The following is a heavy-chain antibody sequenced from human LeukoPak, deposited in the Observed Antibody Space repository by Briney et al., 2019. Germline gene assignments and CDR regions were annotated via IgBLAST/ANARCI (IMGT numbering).Heavy chain of an antibody. V-gene: IGHV4-59*08. CDR3: ARLLRPGGRTGDAFDA. J-gene: IGHJ3*01. Sequence: SETLSLTCTVSGGSISGHHWTWIRQPPGTGLEWIGYFYDSRDTNYNPSLKGRVSISIDMSNNQFSLTIYSVTAADTAMYYCARLLRPGGRTGDAFDAWGQGTMVTVSS. CDR1: GGSISGHH. D-gene: IGHD1-26*01. CDR2: FYDSRDT.